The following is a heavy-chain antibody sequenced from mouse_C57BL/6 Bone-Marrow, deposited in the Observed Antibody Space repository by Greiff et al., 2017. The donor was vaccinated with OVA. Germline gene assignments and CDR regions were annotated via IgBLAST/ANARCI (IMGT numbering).Heavy chain of an antibody. CDR3: AREMITTWYFDV. CDR2: ISDGGSYT. V-gene: IGHV5-4*01. CDR1: GFTFSSYA. D-gene: IGHD2-4*01. Sequence: EVQLVESGGGLVKPRGSLKLSCAASGFTFSSYAMSWVRQTPEKRLEWVATISDGGSYTYYPDNVKGRFTISRDNAKNNLYLQMSHLKSEDTAMYYCAREMITTWYFDVWGTGTTVTVSS. J-gene: IGHJ1*03.